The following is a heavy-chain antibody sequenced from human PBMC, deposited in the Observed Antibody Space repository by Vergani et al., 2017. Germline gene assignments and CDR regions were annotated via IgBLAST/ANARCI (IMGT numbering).Heavy chain of an antibody. CDR1: GFTFSSYW. CDR2: IKQDGSEK. V-gene: IGHV3-7*01. D-gene: IGHD3-3*01. Sequence: EVQLVESGGGLVQPGGSLRLSCAASGFTFSSYWMSWVRQAPGKGLEWVANIKQDGSEKYYVDSVKGRFTISRDNAKNSLYLQMNSLRAEDTAVYYCARDGPEYYDFRSGYRRGDAFDIWGQGTMVTVSS. J-gene: IGHJ3*02. CDR3: ARDGPEYYDFRSGYRRGDAFDI.